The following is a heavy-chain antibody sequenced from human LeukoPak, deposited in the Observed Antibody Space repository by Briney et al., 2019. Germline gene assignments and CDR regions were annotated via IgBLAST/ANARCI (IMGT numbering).Heavy chain of an antibody. V-gene: IGHV3-73*01. CDR1: GFTFSGSA. CDR2: IRSKANSYAT. D-gene: IGHD6-13*01. Sequence: GGSLRLSCAASGFTFSGSAMHWVRQASGKGLEWVGRIRSKANSYATAYAASVKGRFTISRENAKNSLYLQMNSLRAGDTAVYYCARAAYSSTWYSRYFDLWGRGTLVTVSS. CDR3: ARAAYSSTWYSRYFDL. J-gene: IGHJ2*01.